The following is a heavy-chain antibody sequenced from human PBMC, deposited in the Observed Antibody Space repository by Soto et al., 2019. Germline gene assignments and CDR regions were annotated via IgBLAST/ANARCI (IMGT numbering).Heavy chain of an antibody. CDR1: GFIFSSYA. Sequence: GGSLRLSCSASGFIFSSYAMHWVRQAPGKGLEYLSVIGNDGETTYYADSVKGRFTISRDNSKNTLYLQMSGLRVEDTAVYYCVKAGYNVYDSASDIWGQGTMVTVSS. CDR3: VKAGYNVYDSASDI. V-gene: IGHV3-64D*06. J-gene: IGHJ3*02. D-gene: IGHD5-12*01. CDR2: IGNDGETT.